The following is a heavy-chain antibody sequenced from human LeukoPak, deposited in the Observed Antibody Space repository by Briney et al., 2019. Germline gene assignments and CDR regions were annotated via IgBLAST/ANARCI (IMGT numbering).Heavy chain of an antibody. CDR3: ARAGYYMDG. J-gene: IGHJ6*03. V-gene: IGHV1-8*01. CDR1: GYTFTSYD. CDR2: MNPNSGNK. Sequence: GASVKVSCTASGYTFTSYDINWVRQAPGQGLEWMGWMNPNSGNKGYAQKLQGIVTMTRNTSVRAAYMGLSRLRTEGTAVYYCARAGYYMDGWGKGTTVTISS.